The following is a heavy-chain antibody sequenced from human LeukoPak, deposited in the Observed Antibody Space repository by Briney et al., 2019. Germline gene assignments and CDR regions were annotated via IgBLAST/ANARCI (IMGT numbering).Heavy chain of an antibody. CDR3: ARAYYYGSGSYYDY. CDR1: GFTFSSYE. CDR2: ISSSGSTI. V-gene: IGHV3-48*03. D-gene: IGHD3-10*01. Sequence: GGSLGLSCAASGFTFSSYEMNWVRQAPGKGLEWVSYISSSGSTIYYADSVKGRFTISRDNAKNSLYLQMNSLRAEDTAVYYCARAYYYGSGSYYDYWGQGTLVTVSS. J-gene: IGHJ4*02.